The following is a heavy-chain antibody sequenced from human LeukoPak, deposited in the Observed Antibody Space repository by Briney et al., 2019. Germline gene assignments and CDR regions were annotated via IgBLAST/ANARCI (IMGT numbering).Heavy chain of an antibody. CDR2: INPNSGGT. CDR1: GYTFTGYY. Sequence: ASVKVSCKASGYTFTGYYMHWVRQAPGQGLEWMGWINPNSGGTNYAQKFQGRVTMTRDTSISTAYMELSRLRSDDTAVYYRARDKCSSTSCPDAFDIWGQGTMVTVSP. J-gene: IGHJ3*02. D-gene: IGHD2-2*01. V-gene: IGHV1-2*02. CDR3: ARDKCSSTSCPDAFDI.